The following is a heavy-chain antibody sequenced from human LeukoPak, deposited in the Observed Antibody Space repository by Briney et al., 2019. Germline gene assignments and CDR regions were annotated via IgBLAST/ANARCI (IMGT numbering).Heavy chain of an antibody. CDR1: GGTFSSYA. J-gene: IGHJ4*02. V-gene: IGHV1-69*04. CDR2: IIPILGIA. Sequence: GASVKVSCKASGGTFSSYAISWVRQAPGQGLEWMGRIIPILGIANYAQKFQGRVTITADKSTSTAYMELSSLRSEDTAVYYCARVGYYYDSSGSYWDYWGQGTLVTVSS. D-gene: IGHD3-22*01. CDR3: ARVGYYYDSSGSYWDY.